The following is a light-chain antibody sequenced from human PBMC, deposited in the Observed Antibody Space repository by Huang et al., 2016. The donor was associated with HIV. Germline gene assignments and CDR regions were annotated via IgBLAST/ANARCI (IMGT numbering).Light chain of an antibody. CDR3: QQYNNWPPGDT. CDR1: QSVSSN. V-gene: IGKV3-15*01. Sequence: EIAMTQSPATLYVSPGERVTLSCRASQSVSSNLAWYQQKPGQGPRLLIYGAATRATGIPVRFSGRGSGTEFTLTISSRQSEEFAVYSCQQYNNWPPGDTFGQGTKLEIK. CDR2: GAA. J-gene: IGKJ2*01.